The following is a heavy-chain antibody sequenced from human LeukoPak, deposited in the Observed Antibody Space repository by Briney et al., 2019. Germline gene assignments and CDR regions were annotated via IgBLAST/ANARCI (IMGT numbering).Heavy chain of an antibody. D-gene: IGHD3-16*01. CDR3: ARVMITFGGVRVGYYGMDV. Sequence: SETLSLTCTVSGGSISSYYWSWIRQPPGKGLEWIGYIYNSGSTNYNPSLKSRVTISEDMSKDQFSLKLSSVTAADTAVYYCARVMITFGGVRVGYYGMDVWGQGTTVTVSS. V-gene: IGHV4-59*01. J-gene: IGHJ6*02. CDR1: GGSISSYY. CDR2: IYNSGST.